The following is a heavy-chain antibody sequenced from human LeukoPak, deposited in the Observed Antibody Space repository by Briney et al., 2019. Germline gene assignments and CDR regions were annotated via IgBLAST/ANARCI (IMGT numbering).Heavy chain of an antibody. D-gene: IGHD6-6*01. CDR1: GFTFSSYS. CDR2: ISSSSSYI. J-gene: IGHJ4*02. Sequence: PGGSLRLSCAASGFTFSSYSMNWVRQAPWKGLEWVSSISSSSSYIYYADSVKGRFTISRDNAKNSLYLQMNSLRAEDTAVYYCASTYSSSSGPDYWGQGTLVTVSS. V-gene: IGHV3-21*01. CDR3: ASTYSSSSGPDY.